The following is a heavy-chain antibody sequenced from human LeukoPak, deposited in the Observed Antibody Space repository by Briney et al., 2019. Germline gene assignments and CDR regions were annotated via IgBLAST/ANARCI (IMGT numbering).Heavy chain of an antibody. J-gene: IGHJ4*02. CDR2: IIPIFGTA. V-gene: IGHV1-69*05. Sequence: SVKVSCKASGGTFSSYAISWVRQAPGQGLEWMGGIIPIFGTANYAQKFQGRVTITTDESTSTAYMELSSLRSEDTAVYYCARDIRPRVESFDYWGQGSLVTVSS. D-gene: IGHD3-3*01. CDR3: ARDIRPRVESFDY. CDR1: GGTFSSYA.